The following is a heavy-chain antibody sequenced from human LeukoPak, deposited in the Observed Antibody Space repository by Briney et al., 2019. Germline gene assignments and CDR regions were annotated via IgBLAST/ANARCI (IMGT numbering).Heavy chain of an antibody. J-gene: IGHJ5*02. CDR1: GGSISGYY. V-gene: IGHV4-59*01. CDR2: IYYSGST. D-gene: IGHD1-1*01. CDR3: ARGVTTNWFDP. Sequence: SETLSLTCTVSGGSISGYYWSWIRQPPGKGLEWIGYIYYSGSTNYNPSLKSRVTISVDTSKNQFSLKLSSVTAADTAVYYCARGVTTNWFDPWGQGTLVTVSS.